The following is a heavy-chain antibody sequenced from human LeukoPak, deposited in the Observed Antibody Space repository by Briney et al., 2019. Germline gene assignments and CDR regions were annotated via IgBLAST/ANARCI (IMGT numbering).Heavy chain of an antibody. J-gene: IGHJ5*02. D-gene: IGHD6-13*01. V-gene: IGHV3-7*03. Sequence: GGSLRLSCATSGFTFSSSWMSWVRQAPGKGLECVANIKQDGSEKYYVDSVKGRFTISRDNAKNSLYLQMNSLRAEDTAVYYCARGRQQLVAWGQGTLVTVSS. CDR3: ARGRQQLVA. CDR1: GFTFSSSW. CDR2: IKQDGSEK.